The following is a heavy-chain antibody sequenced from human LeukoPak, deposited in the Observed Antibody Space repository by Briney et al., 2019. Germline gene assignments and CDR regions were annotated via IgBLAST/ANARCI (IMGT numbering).Heavy chain of an antibody. CDR1: GFTFSSYA. D-gene: IGHD2-15*01. CDR2: ISGSGGST. J-gene: IGHJ6*02. Sequence: GGSLRLPCAASGFTFSSYAMSWVRQAPGKGLEWVSAISGSGGSTYYADSVKGRFTISRDNSKNTLYLQMNSLRAEDTAVYYCAKDAGLRYCSGGSCYSLDYYYGMDVWGQGTTVTVSS. V-gene: IGHV3-23*01. CDR3: AKDAGLRYCSGGSCYSLDYYYGMDV.